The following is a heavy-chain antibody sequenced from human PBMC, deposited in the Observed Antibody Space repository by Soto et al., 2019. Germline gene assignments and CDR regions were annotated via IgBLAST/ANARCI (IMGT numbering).Heavy chain of an antibody. CDR1: GFTFSSYA. D-gene: IGHD2-15*01. V-gene: IGHV3-23*01. J-gene: IGHJ6*03. CDR3: ATGGRDGRGYYYYYMDV. CDR2: ISGSGGST. Sequence: PGGSLRLSCAASGFTFSSYAMSWVRQAPGKGLEWVSAISGSGGSTYYADSVKGRFTISRDNSKNTLYLQMNSLRAEDTAVYYCATGGRDGRGYYYYYMDVWGKGTTVTVS.